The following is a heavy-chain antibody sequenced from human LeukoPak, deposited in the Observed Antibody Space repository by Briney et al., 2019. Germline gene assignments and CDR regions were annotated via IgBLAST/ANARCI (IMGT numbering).Heavy chain of an antibody. V-gene: IGHV4-59*01. CDR2: IHYSEST. CDR3: AREVFGVDYYYYMDV. D-gene: IGHD3-3*01. J-gene: IGHJ6*03. CDR1: GGSISSYY. Sequence: SETLSLTCTVSGGSISSYYWSWIRQPPGKALEWIGYIHYSESTNYNPSLKSRVTISVDQSKNQFSLKLTSVTAADTAVYYCAREVFGVDYYYYMDVWGKGTTVTVSS.